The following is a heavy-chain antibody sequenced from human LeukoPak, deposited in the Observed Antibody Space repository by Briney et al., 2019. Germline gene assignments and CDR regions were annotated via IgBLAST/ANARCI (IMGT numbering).Heavy chain of an antibody. Sequence: SETLSLTCTVSGGSISSYYWSWIRQPPGKGLEWIGYIYYSGSTNYNPSLKSRVTISVDTSKNQFSLKLSSVTAADTAVYYCARSYNSGWFDPWGQGTLVTVSS. CDR1: GGSISSYY. CDR2: IYYSGST. J-gene: IGHJ5*02. CDR3: ARSYNSGWFDP. D-gene: IGHD1-1*01. V-gene: IGHV4-59*01.